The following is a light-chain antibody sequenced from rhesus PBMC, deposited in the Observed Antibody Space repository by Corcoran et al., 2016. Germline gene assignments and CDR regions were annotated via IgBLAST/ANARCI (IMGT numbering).Light chain of an antibody. V-gene: IGLV2S4*01. J-gene: IGLJ6*01. CDR1: SSDIGGYNH. CDR2: EVS. CDR3: QSYDSSGYDV. Sequence: QAAPTQSPSVSGSPGQSVTISCTGTSSDIGGYNHVSWYQQHPGKAPKLMIYEVSKRPSGVSDRVSGSKSGNSASLTISGLKSEDEADYYCQSYDSSGYDVFGSGTKLTVL.